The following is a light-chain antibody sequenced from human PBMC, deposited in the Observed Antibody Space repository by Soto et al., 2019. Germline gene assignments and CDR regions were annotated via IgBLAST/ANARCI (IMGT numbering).Light chain of an antibody. CDR2: DAS. Sequence: EVVILQSPANLSLSPGERATLSCRASQSVSSYLAWYQQKPGQAPRLLIYDASNRATGIPARFSGSGSGTDFTLTISSLEPEDFAVYYCQQRSNWPRTFGQGTKVDIK. CDR3: QQRSNWPRT. V-gene: IGKV3-11*01. CDR1: QSVSSY. J-gene: IGKJ2*01.